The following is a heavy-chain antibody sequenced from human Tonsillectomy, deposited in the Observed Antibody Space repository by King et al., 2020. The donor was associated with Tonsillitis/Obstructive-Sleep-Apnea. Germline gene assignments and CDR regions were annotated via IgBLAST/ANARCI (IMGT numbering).Heavy chain of an antibody. CDR1: GFSLSNARMG. CDR2: IFSNDEK. CDR3: ALSPYCSSTSSYRGYYYYMDV. Sequence: TLKESGPVLVKPTETLTLTCTVSGFSLSNARMGVSWIRQPPGKALEWLVHIFSNDEKSYSTSLKSSLTISKDTSKSQVVLTMTNMDPVDTATHYCALSPYCSSTSSYRGYYYYMDVWGKGTTVTVSS. J-gene: IGHJ6*03. V-gene: IGHV2-26*01. D-gene: IGHD2-2*01.